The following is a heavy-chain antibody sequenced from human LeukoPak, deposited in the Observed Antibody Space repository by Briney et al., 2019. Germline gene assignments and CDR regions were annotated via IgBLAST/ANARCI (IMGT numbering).Heavy chain of an antibody. Sequence: QPGGSLRLSCAASGFTFSSYEMNWVRQAPGKGLEGVSYISSSGSIIYYADSVKGRFTISRDNAKNSMYLQMNSLRAEETAVYYCARTKYGSGSYYNVGYFDSWGQGTLVTVSS. CDR3: ARTKYGSGSYYNVGYFDS. V-gene: IGHV3-48*03. D-gene: IGHD3-10*01. CDR2: ISSSGSII. CDR1: GFTFSSYE. J-gene: IGHJ4*02.